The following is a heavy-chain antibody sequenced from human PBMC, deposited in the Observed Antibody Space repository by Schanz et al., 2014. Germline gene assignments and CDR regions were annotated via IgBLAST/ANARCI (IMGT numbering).Heavy chain of an antibody. D-gene: IGHD3-22*01. Sequence: EVQLLESGGGLVQPGGSLRLSCAASGFTFSSYAMSWVRQAPGKGLEWVSAISGSGGDTYYADSVKGRFTISRDNSKNTVYLQMNSLRAEDTAVYYCAKGLDSSGYYYVDAFDIWGQGTMVTVSS. V-gene: IGHV3-23*01. CDR1: GFTFSSYA. J-gene: IGHJ3*02. CDR2: ISGSGGDT. CDR3: AKGLDSSGYYYVDAFDI.